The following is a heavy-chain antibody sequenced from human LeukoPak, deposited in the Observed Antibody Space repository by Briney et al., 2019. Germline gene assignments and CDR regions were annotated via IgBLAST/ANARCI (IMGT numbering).Heavy chain of an antibody. J-gene: IGHJ4*02. D-gene: IGHD3-22*01. Sequence: GRSLRLSCAASGFTFSSYGMHWVRQPPGKGLEWVAVISHDGGNEYYADSVKGRFSISRDNSKNTLYLQMNGLRAEDTAVYHCAKISYYESSGYLDQWGQGTLVTVSS. V-gene: IGHV3-30*18. CDR1: GFTFSSYG. CDR3: AKISYYESSGYLDQ. CDR2: ISHDGGNE.